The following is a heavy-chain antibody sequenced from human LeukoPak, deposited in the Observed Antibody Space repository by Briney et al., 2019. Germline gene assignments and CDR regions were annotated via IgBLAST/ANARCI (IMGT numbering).Heavy chain of an antibody. V-gene: IGHV4-4*07. CDR1: GGSISSYY. J-gene: IGHJ6*03. CDR2: IYTSGST. CDR3: ARGGSSSAYYYYYMDV. Sequence: SETLSLTCTVSGGSISSYYWSWNRQPAGKGLEWIGRIYTSGSTNYNPSLKSRVTMSVDTSKNQFSLKLSSVTAADTAVYYCARGGSSSAYYYYYMDVWGKGTTVTVSS. D-gene: IGHD6-6*01.